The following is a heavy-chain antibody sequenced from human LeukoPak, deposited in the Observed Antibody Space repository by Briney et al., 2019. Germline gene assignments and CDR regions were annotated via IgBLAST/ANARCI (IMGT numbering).Heavy chain of an antibody. CDR1: GYTFTSYG. Sequence: GASVKVSCKASGYTFTSYGISWVRQAPGQGLEWMGWISAYNGNTNYAQKLQGRVTMTTDTSTSTVYMELSSLRSEDTAVYYCARGEGSGDNSPHRPFDPWGQGTLVTVSS. CDR2: ISAYNGNT. D-gene: IGHD3-10*01. CDR3: ARGEGSGDNSPHRPFDP. V-gene: IGHV1-18*01. J-gene: IGHJ5*02.